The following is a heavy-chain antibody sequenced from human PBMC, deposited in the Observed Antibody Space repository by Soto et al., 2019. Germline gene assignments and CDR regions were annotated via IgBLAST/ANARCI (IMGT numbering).Heavy chain of an antibody. Sequence: SETLSLTCTVSGGSISSYYWSWIRQPPGKGLEWIGYIYYSGSTNYNPSLKSRVTISVDTSKNQFSLKLSSVTAADTAVYYCARYCGGDCYSGGYYYGMDVWGQGTTVTVSS. V-gene: IGHV4-59*01. CDR2: IYYSGST. D-gene: IGHD2-21*02. CDR1: GGSISSYY. J-gene: IGHJ6*02. CDR3: ARYCGGDCYSGGYYYGMDV.